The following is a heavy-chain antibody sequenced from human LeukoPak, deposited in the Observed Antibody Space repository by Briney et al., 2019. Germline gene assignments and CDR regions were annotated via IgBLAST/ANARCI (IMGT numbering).Heavy chain of an antibody. CDR3: ARVSGADRGETLFDY. CDR2: IYYSGST. Sequence: PSETLSLTCTVSGGSISSGGYYWSWIRQHPGKGLEWIGYIYYSGSTYYNPSLKSRITISVDTSKNQFSLKLSSVTAADTAVYYCARVSGADRGETLFDYWGQGTLVTVSS. J-gene: IGHJ4*02. CDR1: GGSISSGGYY. V-gene: IGHV4-31*03. D-gene: IGHD3-10*01.